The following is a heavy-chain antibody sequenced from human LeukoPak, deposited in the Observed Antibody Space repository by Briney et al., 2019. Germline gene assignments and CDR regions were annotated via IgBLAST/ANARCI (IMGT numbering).Heavy chain of an antibody. CDR1: GGSISSYC. CDR3: AREYHSSSWHEWFDP. J-gene: IGHJ5*02. D-gene: IGHD6-13*01. Sequence: SETLSLTCTVSGGSISSYCWSWIRQPAGKGLEWIGRIYTSGSTNYNPSLKSRVTMSVDTSKNQFSLKLSSVTAADTAVYYCAREYHSSSWHEWFDPWGQGTLVTVSS. V-gene: IGHV4-4*07. CDR2: IYTSGST.